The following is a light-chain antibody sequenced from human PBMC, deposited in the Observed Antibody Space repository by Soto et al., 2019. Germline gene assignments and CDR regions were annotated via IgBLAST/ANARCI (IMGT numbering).Light chain of an antibody. CDR2: GAS. Sequence: EIVLTQSPGTLSLSPGERATLSCRASQSVSSSYLAWYQQKPGQAPRLLIYGASSRATGTPDRFSGSGSGTDITLTSSRLEPEDFAVYYCQQYGSSPTTFGQGTKVDI. J-gene: IGKJ1*01. V-gene: IGKV3-20*01. CDR3: QQYGSSPTT. CDR1: QSVSSSY.